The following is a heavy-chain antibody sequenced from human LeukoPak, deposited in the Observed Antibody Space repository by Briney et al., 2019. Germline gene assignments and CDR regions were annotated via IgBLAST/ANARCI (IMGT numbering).Heavy chain of an antibody. V-gene: IGHV4-61*01. Sequence: PSETLSLTCTVSGGSVSSGSYYWSWIRQPPGKGLEWIGYIYYSGSTNYNPSLKSRVTISVDTSKNQFSLKLSSVTAADTAVYYWASSPAYGDYEYRYWGQGTLVTVSS. CDR2: IYYSGST. J-gene: IGHJ4*02. D-gene: IGHD4-17*01. CDR3: ASSPAYGDYEYRY. CDR1: GGSVSSGSYY.